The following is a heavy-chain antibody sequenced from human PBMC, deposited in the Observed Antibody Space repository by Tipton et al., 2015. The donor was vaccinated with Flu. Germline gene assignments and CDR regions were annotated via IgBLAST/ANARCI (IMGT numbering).Heavy chain of an antibody. J-gene: IGHJ6*02. CDR2: FYYSGST. Sequence: TLSLTCTVSGGSISSSSYYWGWIRQPPGKGLEWIGSFYYSGSTYQNPSLKSRVSISVDTSKNQFSLKLSSVTAADTAVYYCARAASGSYSFYYYGMDVWGQGTTVTVSS. V-gene: IGHV4-39*07. CDR3: ARAASGSYSFYYYGMDV. D-gene: IGHD3-10*01. CDR1: GGSISSSSYY.